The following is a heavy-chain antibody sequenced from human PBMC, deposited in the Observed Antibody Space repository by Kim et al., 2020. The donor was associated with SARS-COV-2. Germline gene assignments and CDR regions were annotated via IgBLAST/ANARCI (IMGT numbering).Heavy chain of an antibody. CDR3: ASLYSSSSPYEFDYYYYGMDV. CDR1: GFTFSSYG. CDR2: IWYDGSNK. Sequence: GGSLRLSCAASGFTFSSYGMHWVRQAPGKGLEWVAVIWYDGSNKYYADSVKGRFTISRDKSKNTLYLQMNSLRAEDTAVYYCASLYSSSSPYEFDYYYYGMDVWGQGTTVTVSS. J-gene: IGHJ6*02. V-gene: IGHV3-33*01. D-gene: IGHD6-6*01.